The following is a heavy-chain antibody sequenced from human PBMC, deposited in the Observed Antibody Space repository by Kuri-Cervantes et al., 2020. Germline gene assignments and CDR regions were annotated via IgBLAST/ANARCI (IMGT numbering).Heavy chain of an antibody. CDR1: GFTFNSYW. J-gene: IGHJ4*02. Sequence: GGSLRLSCAASGFTFNSYWMSWVRQAPGKGLEWVAVISYDGSNKYYADSVKGRFTISRDNSKNSLYLQMNSLRAEDTALYYCAKDAYYDSSGYYAYWGQGTLVTDSS. CDR3: AKDAYYDSSGYYAY. V-gene: IGHV3-30*18. CDR2: ISYDGSNK. D-gene: IGHD3-22*01.